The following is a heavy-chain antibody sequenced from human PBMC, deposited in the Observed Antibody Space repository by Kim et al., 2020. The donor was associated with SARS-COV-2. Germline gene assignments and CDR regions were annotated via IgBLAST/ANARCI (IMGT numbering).Heavy chain of an antibody. Sequence: ASVKVSCKASGYTFTSFFVHWVRQAPGQGLEWMGIINPGGCSTSYAQKFHGRVTLTRDTSTSTVYMELSSLRSEDTAVYYCARQLRDYYMDVWGKGTTVTVSS. D-gene: IGHD1-1*01. J-gene: IGHJ6*03. CDR2: INPGGCST. CDR3: ARQLRDYYMDV. V-gene: IGHV1-46*01. CDR1: GYTFTSFF.